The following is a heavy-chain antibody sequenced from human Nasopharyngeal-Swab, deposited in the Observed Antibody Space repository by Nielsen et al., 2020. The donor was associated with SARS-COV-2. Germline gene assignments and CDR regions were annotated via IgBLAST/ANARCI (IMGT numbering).Heavy chain of an antibody. Sequence: SVKVSCKASGGTFSSYAISWVRQAPGQGLEWMGRIIPILGIAHYAQKFQGRVTITADKSTSTAYMELSSLRSEDTAVYYCAHDGYNYYYYGMDVWGQGTTVTVSS. CDR1: GGTFSSYA. CDR3: AHDGYNYYYYGMDV. J-gene: IGHJ6*02. D-gene: IGHD5-24*01. CDR2: IIPILGIA. V-gene: IGHV1-69*04.